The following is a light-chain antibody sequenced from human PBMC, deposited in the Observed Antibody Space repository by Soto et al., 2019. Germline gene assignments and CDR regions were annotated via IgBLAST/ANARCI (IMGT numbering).Light chain of an antibody. J-gene: IGLJ1*01. CDR1: SSDVGGYNY. CDR3: SSYTSSSTLV. V-gene: IGLV2-14*01. Sequence: QSVLTQPASVSGSPGQSITISCTGTSSDVGGYNYVSWYQQHPGKAPKVMIYEVSNRPSGVSNRFSGSKSGNTASLTISGLQAEDEADYYGSSYTSSSTLVFGTGTTVTVL. CDR2: EVS.